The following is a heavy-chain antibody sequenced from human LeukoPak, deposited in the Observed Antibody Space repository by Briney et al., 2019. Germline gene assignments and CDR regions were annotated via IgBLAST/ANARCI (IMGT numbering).Heavy chain of an antibody. CDR2: INSDGSSI. CDR3: AREGRVSGYDFDC. D-gene: IGHD5-12*01. V-gene: IGHV3-74*03. CDR1: GFTFSSYW. Sequence: GGSLRLSCAASGFTFSSYWMHWVRQAPGKGPVWVSRINSDGSSITYADSVKGRFTISRDNDKNTLYLQMNSLRVEDTAVYYCAREGRVSGYDFDCWGQGTLVTVSS. J-gene: IGHJ4*02.